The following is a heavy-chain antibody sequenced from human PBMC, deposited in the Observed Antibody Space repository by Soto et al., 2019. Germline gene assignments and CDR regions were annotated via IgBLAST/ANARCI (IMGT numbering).Heavy chain of an antibody. V-gene: IGHV1-18*04. Sequence: ASVKVSCKASGYTFTSYGISWVRQAPGQGLEWMGWISAYNGNTNYAQKLQGRVTMTTDTSTSTAYMELRSLRSDDTAVYYCARDAGRGGGGEAYYYGMDVWGQGTTVTVSS. CDR1: GYTFTSYG. D-gene: IGHD3-10*01. J-gene: IGHJ6*02. CDR2: ISAYNGNT. CDR3: ARDAGRGGGGEAYYYGMDV.